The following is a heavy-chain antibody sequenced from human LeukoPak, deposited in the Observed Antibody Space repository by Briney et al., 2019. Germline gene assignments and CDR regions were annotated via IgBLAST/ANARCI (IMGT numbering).Heavy chain of an antibody. J-gene: IGHJ3*02. V-gene: IGHV3-9*01. D-gene: IGHD3-10*01. CDR1: GFTFDDYA. CDR3: AKGSGSYYNVGAFDS. Sequence: GRSLRLSCAASGFTFDDYAMHWVRQAPGKGLEWVSGISWNSGSIGYADSVKGRFTISRDNAKNSLYLQMHSLRAEDTALYYCAKGSGSYYNVGAFDSWGQGTMVTVSS. CDR2: ISWNSGSI.